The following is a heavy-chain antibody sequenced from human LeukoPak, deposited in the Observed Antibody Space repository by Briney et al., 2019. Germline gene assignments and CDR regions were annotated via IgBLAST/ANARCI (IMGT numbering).Heavy chain of an antibody. CDR1: GISLSNYA. CDR3: AKRGVVIRGILVIGYHQEAYHYDF. D-gene: IGHD3-10*01. CDR2: ISERGGST. V-gene: IGHV3-23*01. J-gene: IGHJ4*02. Sequence: GGSLRLSCVVSGISLSNYAMTWVRQAPGGGLEWVSYISERGGSTTYADSVKGRFTIPRDTSLNTLYLQMNNLRAEDTAVYFCAKRGVVIRGILVIGYHQEAYHYDFWGQGVLVTVSS.